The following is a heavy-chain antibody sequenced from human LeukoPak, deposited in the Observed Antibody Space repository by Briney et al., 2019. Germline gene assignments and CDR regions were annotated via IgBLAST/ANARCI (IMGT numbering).Heavy chain of an antibody. CDR1: GGSISSGSYY. CDR2: INHSGST. Sequence: SETLSLTCTVSGGSISSGSYYWSWIRQPPGKGLEWIGEINHSGSTNYNPSLKGRVTISVDTSKNQFSLKLSSVTAADTAVYYCARKGYNGTDYWGQGTLVTVSS. D-gene: IGHD1-1*01. V-gene: IGHV4-39*01. CDR3: ARKGYNGTDY. J-gene: IGHJ4*02.